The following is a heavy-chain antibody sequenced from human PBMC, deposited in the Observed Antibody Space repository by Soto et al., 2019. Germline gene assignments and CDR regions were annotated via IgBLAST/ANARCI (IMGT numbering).Heavy chain of an antibody. CDR2: ISYDGSNK. V-gene: IGHV3-30*18. CDR1: GFTFSTYG. J-gene: IGHJ6*02. Sequence: GGSLRLSCAASGFTFSTYGMHWVRQAPGKXLEWVALISYDGSNKFYVDSVKGRFTISRDNSKNTLYLQMNSLRVEDTAVYYCAKGTAYCSGGTCPGFDYYGMDVWGQGPTVTVSS. CDR3: AKGTAYCSGGTCPGFDYYGMDV. D-gene: IGHD2-15*01.